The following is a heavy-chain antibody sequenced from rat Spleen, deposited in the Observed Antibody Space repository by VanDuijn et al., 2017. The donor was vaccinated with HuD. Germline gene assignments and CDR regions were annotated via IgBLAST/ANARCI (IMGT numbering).Heavy chain of an antibody. CDR1: GFTFNIYW. J-gene: IGHJ3*01. V-gene: IGHV5-29*01. CDR3: ARSSGDSCLLCFAY. Sequence: EVQLMESGGGLVQPGRSLKLSCVASGFTFNIYWMAWIRQAPKKGLEWVATISHDGSGTDYRDSVKGRFTISRDNAKNTQYLHMCRLGSEDTASYYCARSSGDSCLLCFAYWGQGTLVTVSS. D-gene: IGHD4-3*01. CDR2: ISHDGSGT.